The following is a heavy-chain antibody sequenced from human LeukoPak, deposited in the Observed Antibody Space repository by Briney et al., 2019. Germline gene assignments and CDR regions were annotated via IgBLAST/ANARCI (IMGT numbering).Heavy chain of an antibody. D-gene: IGHD3-22*01. CDR2: ISYDGSNK. CDR3: AKEDTVTYDSSGYYVPGYYYGMDV. Sequence: GGSLRLSCTASGFTFSSYAMHWVRQAPGKGLEWVAVISYDGSNKYYADSVKGRFTISRDNSKNTLYLQMNSLRAEDTAVYYCAKEDTVTYDSSGYYVPGYYYGMDVWGQGTTVTVSS. J-gene: IGHJ6*02. V-gene: IGHV3-30-3*01. CDR1: GFTFSSYA.